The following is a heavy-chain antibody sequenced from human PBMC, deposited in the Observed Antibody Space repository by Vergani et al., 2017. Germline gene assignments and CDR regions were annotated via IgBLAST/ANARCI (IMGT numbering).Heavy chain of an antibody. D-gene: IGHD6-13*01. CDR3: ARVGTIAAAGTGYYYMDV. V-gene: IGHV4-34*01. CDR2: INHSGST. CDR1: GGSFSGYY. J-gene: IGHJ6*03. Sequence: QVQLQQWGAGLLKPSETLSLTCAVYGGSFSGYYWSWIRQPPGKGLEWIGEINHSGSTNYNPSLKSRVTISVDTSKNQFSLKLSSVTAADTAVYYCARVGTIAAAGTGYYYMDVWGKGP.